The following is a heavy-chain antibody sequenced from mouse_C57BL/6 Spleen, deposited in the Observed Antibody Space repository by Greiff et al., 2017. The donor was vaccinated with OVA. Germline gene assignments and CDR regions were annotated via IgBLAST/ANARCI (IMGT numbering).Heavy chain of an antibody. CDR3: ARVGYYDSDDY. D-gene: IGHD2-4*01. V-gene: IGHV1-52*01. CDR2: IDPSDSET. Sequence: QVQLQQPGAELVRPGSSVKLSCKASGYTFTSYWMHWVKQRPIQGLEWIGNIDPSDSETHYNQKFKDKATLTVDKSSSTAYMQLSSLTSEDSAVYYCARVGYYDSDDYWGQGTTLTVSS. CDR1: GYTFTSYW. J-gene: IGHJ2*01.